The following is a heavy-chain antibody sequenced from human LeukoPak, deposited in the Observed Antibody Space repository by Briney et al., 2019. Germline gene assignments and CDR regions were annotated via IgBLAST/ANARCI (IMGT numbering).Heavy chain of an antibody. J-gene: IGHJ4*02. V-gene: IGHV4-4*02. Sequence: PSETLSLTCAVSGGFIGSSNWWSWVRQPPGKGLEWIGEIYQSGSTNYNPSLKSRVTISVDKSKNQFSLKLSSVTAADTAVYYCASNLFTPDYYGSGSYYNGNLGYWGQGTLVTVSS. D-gene: IGHD3-10*01. CDR1: GGFIGSSNW. CDR3: ASNLFTPDYYGSGSYYNGNLGY. CDR2: IYQSGST.